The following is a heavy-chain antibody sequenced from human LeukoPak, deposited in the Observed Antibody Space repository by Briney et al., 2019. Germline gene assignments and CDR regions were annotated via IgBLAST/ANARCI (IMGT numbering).Heavy chain of an antibody. J-gene: IGHJ4*02. CDR1: GFTFSRYW. D-gene: IGHD6-13*01. Sequence: GGTLRLSCAASGFTFSRYWMSWVCGAPGEGVGWVSYISSSGSSIYYANSVKGRFTISRENAKKSLYLQMNSLRGEDTAVYYCARKAASDYWGQGTLVTVSS. CDR2: ISSSGSSI. CDR3: ARKAASDY. V-gene: IGHV3-48*03.